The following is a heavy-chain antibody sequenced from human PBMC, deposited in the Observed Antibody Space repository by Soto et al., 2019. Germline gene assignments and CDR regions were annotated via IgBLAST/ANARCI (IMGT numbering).Heavy chain of an antibody. J-gene: IGHJ6*02. CDR3: ARGRRLLRFLVYGMDV. D-gene: IGHD3-3*01. CDR1: GGSFSGYY. V-gene: IGHV4-34*01. CDR2: INHSGST. Sequence: ETLSLTCAVYGGSFSGYYWSWIRQPPGKGLEWIGEINHSGSTNYNPSLKSRVTISVDTSKNQFSLKLSSVTAADTAVYYCARGRRLLRFLVYGMDVWGQGTTVTVYS.